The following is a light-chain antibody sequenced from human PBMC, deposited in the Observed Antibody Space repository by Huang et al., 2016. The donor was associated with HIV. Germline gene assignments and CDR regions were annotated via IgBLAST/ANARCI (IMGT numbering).Light chain of an antibody. CDR2: SAS. CDR3: QQSYRALSS. J-gene: IGKJ5*01. V-gene: IGKV1-39*01. Sequence: IQMTQSPTSLSASVGDRVSIVCRASQSITTYLNWYQQKPGKAPKLVISSASTLHSGVPSRFSGSGSGTEFTLTIRGLQLDEFATYYCQQSYRALSSVGPGTRL. CDR1: QSITTY.